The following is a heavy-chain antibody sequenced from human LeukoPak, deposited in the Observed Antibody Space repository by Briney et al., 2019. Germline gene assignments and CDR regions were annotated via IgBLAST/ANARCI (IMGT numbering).Heavy chain of an antibody. CDR1: GGSISSGGYY. Sequence: SQTLSLTCTVSGGSISSGGYYWSWIRQPPGKGLEWIGYIYYSGSTNYNPSLKSRVTISVDTSKNQFSLKLSSVAAADTAVYYCARHVYPGPGPFDYWGQGTLVTVSS. D-gene: IGHD5/OR15-5a*01. CDR3: ARHVYPGPGPFDY. J-gene: IGHJ4*02. CDR2: IYYSGST. V-gene: IGHV4-61*08.